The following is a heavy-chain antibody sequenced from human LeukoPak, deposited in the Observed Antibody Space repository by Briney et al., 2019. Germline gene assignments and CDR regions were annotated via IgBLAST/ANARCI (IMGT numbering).Heavy chain of an antibody. J-gene: IGHJ4*02. CDR3: ARGSIVGATFDYFDY. CDR2: INPNSGGT. V-gene: IGHV1-2*02. CDR1: GYTFTGYY. Sequence: ASVKVSCKASGYTFTGYYMHWVRQAPGQGLEWMGWINPNSGGTNYAQKFQGRVTMTRDTSISTAYMELSRLRSDDTAVYYCARGSIVGATFDYFDYWGQGTLSPSPQ. D-gene: IGHD1-26*01.